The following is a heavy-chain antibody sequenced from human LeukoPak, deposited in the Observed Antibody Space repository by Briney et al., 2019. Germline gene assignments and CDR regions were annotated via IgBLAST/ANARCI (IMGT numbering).Heavy chain of an antibody. CDR3: AREETTVTTYYFDY. D-gene: IGHD4-17*01. CDR2: IKRDGSEK. J-gene: IGHJ4*02. CDR1: GFTFSSSW. V-gene: IGHV3-7*01. Sequence: GGSLRLSCAASGFTFSSSWMSWVRQAPGKGLEWVANIKRDGSEKYYVDSVKGRFTISRDNAKKSLYLQINSLRAEDTAVYYCAREETTVTTYYFDYWGQGTLVTVSS.